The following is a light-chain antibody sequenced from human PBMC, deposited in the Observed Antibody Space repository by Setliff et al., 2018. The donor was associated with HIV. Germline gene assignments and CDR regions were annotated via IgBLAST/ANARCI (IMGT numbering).Light chain of an antibody. CDR3: CSYAGINTYV. J-gene: IGLJ1*01. V-gene: IGLV2-23*02. CDR2: DVS. CDR1: SSDVGTYNY. Sequence: QSALAQPASVSGSPGQSITISCTGTSSDVGTYNYVSWYQRHPGKAPKLIIYDVSKRPSGVSNRFSGSKSGNTASLAISGLQAEDEADYYCCSYAGINTYVFGTGTKVTGL.